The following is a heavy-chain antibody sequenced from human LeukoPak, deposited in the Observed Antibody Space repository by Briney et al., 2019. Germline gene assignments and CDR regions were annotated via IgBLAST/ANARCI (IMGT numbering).Heavy chain of an antibody. Sequence: GGSLRLSCAASGFTFSSYAMHWVRQAPGKGLEYVSAISSNGGSTYYANSVKGRFTISRDSSKNTLYLQMGSLRAEDMAVYYCARVSGTAMVFDYWGQGTLVTVSS. CDR2: ISSNGGST. J-gene: IGHJ4*02. D-gene: IGHD5-18*01. V-gene: IGHV3-64*01. CDR1: GFTFSSYA. CDR3: ARVSGTAMVFDY.